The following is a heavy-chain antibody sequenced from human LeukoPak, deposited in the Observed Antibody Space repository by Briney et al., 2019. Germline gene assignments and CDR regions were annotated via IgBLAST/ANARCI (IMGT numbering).Heavy chain of an antibody. J-gene: IGHJ4*02. V-gene: IGHV1-58*02. CDR1: GFTFTSSA. D-gene: IGHD2-2*01. CDR2: IVVGSGNT. Sequence: SVKVSCKASGFTFTSSAMQWVRQARGQRLEWIGWIVVGSGNTNYAQKFQERVTITRDMSTSTAYMELSSLRSEDTAVYYCARGGGYCSSTSCYRLDYWGQGTLVTVSS. CDR3: ARGGGYCSSTSCYRLDY.